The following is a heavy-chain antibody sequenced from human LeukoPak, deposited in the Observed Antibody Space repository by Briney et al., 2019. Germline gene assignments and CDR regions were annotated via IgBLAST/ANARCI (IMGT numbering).Heavy chain of an antibody. D-gene: IGHD6-13*01. J-gene: IGHJ4*02. CDR1: GFTFSSYA. V-gene: IGHV3-30*18. Sequence: GGSLRLSCAASGFTFSSYAMHWVRQAPGKGLEWLTIMSSDGNKKYYADSVKGRFTISRDNSKNTLYLQMNSLRAEDTAVYYCAKADSSSCPDYWGQGTLVTVSS. CDR3: AKADSSSCPDY. CDR2: MSSDGNKK.